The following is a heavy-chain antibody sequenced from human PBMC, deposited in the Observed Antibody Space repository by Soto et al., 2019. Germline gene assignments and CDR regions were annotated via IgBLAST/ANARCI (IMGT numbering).Heavy chain of an antibody. CDR2: IYYSGTT. CDR3: ARREIQGPIVY. V-gene: IGHV4-28*01. Sequence: HVQLQESGQGLVKPSDTLSLTCAVSGYSISSSNWWVWIRQPPGKGLEWIGYIYYSGTTYYNPSLNSQVTMSVETSKNQFSLKLTSVTAVDTAVYYCARREIQGPIVYWGQGTLVTVSS. J-gene: IGHJ4*02. D-gene: IGHD1-26*01. CDR1: GYSISSSNW.